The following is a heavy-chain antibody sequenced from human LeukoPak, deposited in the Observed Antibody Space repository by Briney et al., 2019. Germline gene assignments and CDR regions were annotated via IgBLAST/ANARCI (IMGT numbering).Heavy chain of an antibody. Sequence: SETLSLTCTVSGGSISSSSYYWGWIRQPPGKGLEWIGSIYYSGSTTYNPSLKSRVTISVDTSKNQFSLKLSSVTAADTAVYYCARSYDFWSGSNWFDPWGQGTLVTVSS. D-gene: IGHD3-3*01. CDR2: IYYSGST. CDR3: ARSYDFWSGSNWFDP. J-gene: IGHJ5*02. CDR1: GGSISSSSYY. V-gene: IGHV4-39*07.